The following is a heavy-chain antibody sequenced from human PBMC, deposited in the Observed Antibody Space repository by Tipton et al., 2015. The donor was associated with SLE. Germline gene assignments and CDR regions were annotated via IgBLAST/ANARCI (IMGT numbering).Heavy chain of an antibody. D-gene: IGHD2-21*02. J-gene: IGHJ4*02. CDR3: AKGGDPREYYFDY. CDR1: GFTFDDYT. CDR2: ISGSGGST. Sequence: SLRLSCAASGFTFDDYTMHWVRQAPGKGLEWVSAISGSGGSTYYADSVRGRFTISRDNSKNTLYLQMNSLRAEDTAVYYCAKGGDPREYYFDYWGQGTLVTVSS. V-gene: IGHV3-23*01.